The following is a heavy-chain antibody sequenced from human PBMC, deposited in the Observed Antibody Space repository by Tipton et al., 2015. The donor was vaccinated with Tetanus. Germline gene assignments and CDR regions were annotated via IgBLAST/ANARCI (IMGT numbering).Heavy chain of an antibody. CDR1: GDSISGYY. J-gene: IGHJ6*02. V-gene: IGHV4-59*01. D-gene: IGHD6-25*01. CDR3: ARMQRYGMDV. Sequence: TLSLTCTVSGDSISGYYWNWIRQPPGKGLEWIGYFYYSGSTNYNPSLKSRVTMSGDTSKNQFSLKLTSVTAADTAVYYCARMQRYGMDVWGHGTTVTVSS. CDR2: FYYSGST.